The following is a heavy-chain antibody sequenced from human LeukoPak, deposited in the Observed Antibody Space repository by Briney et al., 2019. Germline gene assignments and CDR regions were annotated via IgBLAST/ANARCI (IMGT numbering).Heavy chain of an antibody. Sequence: SETLSLTCAVSGGSFSGYYWSWIRQPPGKGLEWIGEINHSGSTNYNPSLKSRVNISVDTSKNQCSLKLSSVTAADTAVYYCARAARIGAAGTVIDYWGQRTLVTVS. V-gene: IGHV4-34*01. CDR2: INHSGST. CDR1: GGSFSGYY. J-gene: IGHJ4*02. CDR3: ARAARIGAAGTVIDY. D-gene: IGHD6-13*01.